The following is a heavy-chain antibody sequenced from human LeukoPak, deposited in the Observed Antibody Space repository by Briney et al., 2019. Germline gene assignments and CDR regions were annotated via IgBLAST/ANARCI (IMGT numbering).Heavy chain of an antibody. CDR3: ARMRAIVGATLPADY. Sequence: VASVTVSCKASGYTFTSYGISWLRQAPGQGLEGMGWISAYNGNTNYAQRLQGRVTINTHRSTSTAYIDLRRLTSNDTAVCYCARMRAIVGATLPADYWGQGTLVTVSS. J-gene: IGHJ4*02. D-gene: IGHD1-26*01. CDR2: ISAYNGNT. CDR1: GYTFTSYG. V-gene: IGHV1-18*04.